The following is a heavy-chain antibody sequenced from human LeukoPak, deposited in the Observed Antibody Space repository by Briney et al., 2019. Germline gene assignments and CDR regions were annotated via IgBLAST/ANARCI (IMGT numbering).Heavy chain of an antibody. J-gene: IGHJ4*02. Sequence: PSETLSLTCAVQGRSLSDYYWSWIRQPPGKGLEWIGEINHGGSTNYNPSLKSRVSTSVDTSKNQFSLKLGSVTAADTDVYYCTRGLKHLYESSVYYLYNFDCWGQGSLVTVSS. V-gene: IGHV4-34*01. CDR3: TRGLKHLYESSVYYLYNFDC. CDR1: GRSLSDYY. D-gene: IGHD3-22*01. CDR2: INHGGST.